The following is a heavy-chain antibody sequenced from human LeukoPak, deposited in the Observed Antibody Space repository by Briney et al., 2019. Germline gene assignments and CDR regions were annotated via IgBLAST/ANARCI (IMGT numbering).Heavy chain of an antibody. CDR2: INHSGST. Sequence: PSETLSLTCAVYGGSFSGYYWSWIRQPPGKGLEWIGEINHSGSTNCNPSLKSRVTISVDTSKNQFSLKLSSVTAADTAVYYCARGTPVTRYYYMDVWGKGTTVTVSS. J-gene: IGHJ6*03. CDR1: GGSFSGYY. D-gene: IGHD4-11*01. CDR3: ARGTPVTRYYYMDV. V-gene: IGHV4-34*01.